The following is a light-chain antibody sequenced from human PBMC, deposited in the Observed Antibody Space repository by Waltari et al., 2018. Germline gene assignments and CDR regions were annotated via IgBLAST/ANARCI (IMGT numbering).Light chain of an antibody. Sequence: DIQLTQSPSSLSASVGDSDIITCQASQGISNSLAWYQQKPGEAPRLLLYGASKLQGGVPSRFSGSGSGTGFTLTVSSLQPEDFATYYCQQYHSPLITFGQGTRLEIK. J-gene: IGKJ5*01. CDR2: GAS. CDR3: QQYHSPLIT. CDR1: QGISNS. V-gene: IGKV1-NL1*01.